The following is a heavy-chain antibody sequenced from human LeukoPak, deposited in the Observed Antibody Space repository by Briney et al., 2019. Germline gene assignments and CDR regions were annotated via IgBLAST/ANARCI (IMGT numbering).Heavy chain of an antibody. V-gene: IGHV3-48*01. J-gene: IGHJ4*02. CDR1: GFTFSSYS. CDR2: ISSSSSTI. CDR3: ARGQHTDYIR. Sequence: GGSLRLSCAASGFTFSSYSMNWVRQAPGKGLEWVSYISSSSSTIYYADSVKGRFTISRDSAKNSLYLQMNSLRAEDTAVYYCARGQHTDYIRWGQGTLVTVSS. D-gene: IGHD3-10*01.